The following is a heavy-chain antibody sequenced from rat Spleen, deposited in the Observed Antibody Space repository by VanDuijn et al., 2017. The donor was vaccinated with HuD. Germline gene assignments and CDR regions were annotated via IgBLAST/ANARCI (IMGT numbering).Heavy chain of an antibody. Sequence: EVELVESGGGLVQPGRSLKLSCVASGFTFNNYWMTLIRQAPGKGLEWVSSISTDGGNTYYPDSVKGRFTISRDNAENTVYLQMISLRSEDTATYYCAKDRVGGFVMDAWGQGAPVTVSS. J-gene: IGHJ4*01. D-gene: IGHD1-11*01. CDR2: ISTDGGNT. CDR1: GFTFNNYW. CDR3: AKDRVGGFVMDA. V-gene: IGHV5-58*01.